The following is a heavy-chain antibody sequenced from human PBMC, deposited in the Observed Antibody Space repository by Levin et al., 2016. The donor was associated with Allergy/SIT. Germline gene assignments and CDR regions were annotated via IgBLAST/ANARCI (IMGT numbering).Heavy chain of an antibody. CDR2: INAGNGNT. CDR1: GYTFTSYA. V-gene: IGHV1-3*01. D-gene: IGHD6-6*01. J-gene: IGHJ6*03. CDR3: ARDRRIAARPGYYYYMDV. Sequence: SVKVSCKASGYTFTSYAMHWVRQAPGQRLEWMGWINAGNGNTKYSQKFQGRVTITRDTSASTAYMELSSLRSEDTAGYYCARDRRIAARPGYYYYMDVWGKGTTVTVSS.